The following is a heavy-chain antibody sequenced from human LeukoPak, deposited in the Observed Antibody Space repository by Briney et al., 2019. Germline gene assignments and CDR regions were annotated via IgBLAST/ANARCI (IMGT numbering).Heavy chain of an antibody. V-gene: IGHV4-59*01. J-gene: IGHJ6*04. Sequence: PSETLSLTCTVSGGSISSYYWSWIRQPPGKGLEGIGYIYYSGSTNYNPSLKSRVTISVDTSKNQFSLKLSSVTAADTAVYYCARDFPITMVRGLDVWGKGTTVTVSS. CDR2: IYYSGST. CDR3: ARDFPITMVRGLDV. CDR1: GGSISSYY. D-gene: IGHD3-10*01.